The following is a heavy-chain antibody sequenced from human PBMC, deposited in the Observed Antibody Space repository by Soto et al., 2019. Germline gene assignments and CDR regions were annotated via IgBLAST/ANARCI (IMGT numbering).Heavy chain of an antibody. CDR1: GYTFSSYP. CDR3: ARGFIAAGDTRWFDP. D-gene: IGHD6-13*01. J-gene: IGHJ5*02. Sequence: QVQLVQSGAEVKKPGASVKVSCKASGYTFSSYPMNWVRQAPGQRLEWMGWINGGNGNTKYSQKFQGRVTITRDTSASTAYMELSSLTSEDTAEYYCARGFIAAGDTRWFDPWGQGTLVTVSS. V-gene: IGHV1-3*01. CDR2: INGGNGNT.